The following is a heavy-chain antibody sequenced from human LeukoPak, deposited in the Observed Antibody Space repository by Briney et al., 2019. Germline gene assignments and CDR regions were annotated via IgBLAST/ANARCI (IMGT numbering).Heavy chain of an antibody. D-gene: IGHD1-1*01. CDR2: ISSSSSYI. Sequence: GGSLRLSCAASGFTFSSYSMNWVRQAPGKGLEWVSSISSSSSYIYYADSVKGRFTISRDNAKNSLYLQMNSLRAEDTAVYYCARELAGSDGSFDYWGQGTLVTVSP. CDR3: ARELAGSDGSFDY. CDR1: GFTFSSYS. V-gene: IGHV3-21*01. J-gene: IGHJ4*02.